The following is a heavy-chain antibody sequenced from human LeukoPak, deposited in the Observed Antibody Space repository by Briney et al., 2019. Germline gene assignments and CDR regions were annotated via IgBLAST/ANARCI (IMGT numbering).Heavy chain of an antibody. Sequence: PGGSLRLSCAASGFTFRNYAMHWVRRAPGKGLVWVSRINSAGSSTTYADSVKGRFTISRDNAKNTLYLQVNSLRTEDTAVYYCAREAPCGSDCSYYPDYWGQGTLVTVSS. CDR1: GFTFRNYA. D-gene: IGHD2-21*02. J-gene: IGHJ4*02. V-gene: IGHV3-74*01. CDR3: AREAPCGSDCSYYPDY. CDR2: INSAGSST.